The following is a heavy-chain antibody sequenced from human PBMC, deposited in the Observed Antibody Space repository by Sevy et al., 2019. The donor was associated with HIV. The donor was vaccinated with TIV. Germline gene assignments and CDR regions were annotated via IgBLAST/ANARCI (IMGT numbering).Heavy chain of an antibody. J-gene: IGHJ4*02. CDR1: GFTFSSYG. D-gene: IGHD2-2*02. V-gene: IGHV3-33*01. Sequence: GGSLRLSCAASGFTFSSYGMHWVRQAPGKGLEWVAVIWYDGSNKYYADSVKGRFTISRDNSKNTLYLHMNSLRAEDRAVYYGARDGGIVVVPAAIGLPFDYWGQGTLVTVSS. CDR2: IWYDGSNK. CDR3: ARDGGIVVVPAAIGLPFDY.